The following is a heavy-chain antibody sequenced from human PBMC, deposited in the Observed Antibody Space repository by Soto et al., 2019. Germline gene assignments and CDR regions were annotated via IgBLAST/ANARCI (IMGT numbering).Heavy chain of an antibody. Sequence: SETLSLTCTVSGGSISNGCWSWIRQPPGKGLEWIGYIYYSGSTSYNPSLKSRVTISVDTSKNQFSLKLSSVTAADTAVYYCARDRSGLLRWGQGTLVTVSS. D-gene: IGHD6-19*01. V-gene: IGHV4-59*01. CDR2: IYYSGST. CDR3: ARDRSGLLR. CDR1: GGSISNGC. J-gene: IGHJ4*02.